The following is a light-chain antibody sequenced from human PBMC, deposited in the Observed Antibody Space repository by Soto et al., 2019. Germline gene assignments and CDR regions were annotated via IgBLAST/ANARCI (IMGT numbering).Light chain of an antibody. CDR1: QTVSGNS. V-gene: IGKV3-20*01. Sequence: DIVLTQSPGTLSLSPGERAFLSCTATQTVSGNSLAWYQQKPGQAPKLLIHGASTRATGIPVRFSRSGSGTDFTLSISRLEPEDFAVYYCQVYGSSHKTFGQGIKVEVK. CDR3: QVYGSSHKT. J-gene: IGKJ1*01. CDR2: GAS.